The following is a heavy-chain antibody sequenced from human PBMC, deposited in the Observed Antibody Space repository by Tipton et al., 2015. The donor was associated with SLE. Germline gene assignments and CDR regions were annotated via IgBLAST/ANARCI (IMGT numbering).Heavy chain of an antibody. Sequence: TLSLTCTVSGGSISSYYWSWIRQPPGKGLEWIGYIYYSGSTNYNPSLKSRVTISVDTSKNQLSLKLSSVTAANTAVYYCARHYDSSGYDAFDIWGQGTMVTVSS. J-gene: IGHJ3*02. CDR1: GGSISSYY. CDR3: ARHYDSSGYDAFDI. D-gene: IGHD3-22*01. V-gene: IGHV4-59*08. CDR2: IYYSGST.